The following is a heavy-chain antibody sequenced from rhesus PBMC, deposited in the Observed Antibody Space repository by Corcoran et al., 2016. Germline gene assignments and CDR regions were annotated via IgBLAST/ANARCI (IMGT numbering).Heavy chain of an antibody. CDR1: GGSITDNYY. D-gene: IGHD3-9*01. CDR3: ARLGTYDNYGSFDY. CDR2: VYGNSAIT. Sequence: QVRLHESGPGLVKPSETLPLTCDVSGGSITDNYYLHWIRHPPGKGLEWIGTVYGNSAITYYNPSLNSRVTVSKDTSNNQFFLNLHSVTATDTAMYYCARLGTYDNYGSFDYWGQGVLVTVSS. V-gene: IGHV4S9*01. J-gene: IGHJ4*01.